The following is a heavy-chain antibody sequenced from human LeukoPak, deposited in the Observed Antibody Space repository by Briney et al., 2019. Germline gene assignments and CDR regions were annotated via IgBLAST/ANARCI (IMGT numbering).Heavy chain of an antibody. CDR1: GGSISNSGGFY. V-gene: IGHV4-31*02. CDR2: ISYRGST. J-gene: IGHJ4*02. CDR3: ARISQSSGGFYY. Sequence: KTSQTLSLTCTVSGGSISNSGGFYWSWIRQHPGDGLEWIVFISYRGSTYYNPSLKSRVSMSVDTSRSQFSLRLTSVTDEDTAVYYCARISQSSGGFYYWGQGTLVTVSS. D-gene: IGHD2-15*01.